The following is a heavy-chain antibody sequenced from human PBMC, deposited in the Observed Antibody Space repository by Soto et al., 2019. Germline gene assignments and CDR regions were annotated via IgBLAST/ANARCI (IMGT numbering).Heavy chain of an antibody. V-gene: IGHV3-23*01. CDR1: GFTFSSYA. D-gene: IGHD3-3*01. CDR2: ISGSGGST. CDR3: AKSTYYDFWSGPKSNYYGMDV. Sequence: QSGGSLRLSCAASGFTFSSYAMSWVRQAPGKGLEWVSAISGSGGSTYYADSVKGRFTISRDNSKNTLYLQMNSLRAEDTAVYYCAKSTYYDFWSGPKSNYYGMDVWGQGTTVTVSS. J-gene: IGHJ6*02.